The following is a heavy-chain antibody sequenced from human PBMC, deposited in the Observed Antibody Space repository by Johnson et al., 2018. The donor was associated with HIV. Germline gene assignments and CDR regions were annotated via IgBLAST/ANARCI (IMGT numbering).Heavy chain of an antibody. CDR2: MSYDGIKK. V-gene: IGHV3-30-3*01. D-gene: IGHD3-3*01. J-gene: IGHJ3*02. CDR3: ARVGISDYDLAAFDI. CDR1: GFTFSSYA. Sequence: QMLLVESGGGVVQPGRSLRLSCAASGFTFSSYAMHWVRQAPGKGLQWVALMSYDGIKKYYADSVKGRFTISGDSSKNTVFLQMNSLRVEDTAVYFCARVGISDYDLAAFDIWGQGTMVTVSS.